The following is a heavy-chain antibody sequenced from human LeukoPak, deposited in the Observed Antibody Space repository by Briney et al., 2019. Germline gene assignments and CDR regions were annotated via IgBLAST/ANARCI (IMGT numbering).Heavy chain of an antibody. Sequence: GGSLRLSCAASGFTFSDYYMSWIRRTPGKGLEWLSYISISSTYLHYADSVKGRFTISRDNAKKSLFLQMNSLRADDTAVYYCARGNWFVDYWGQGTLVTVSS. CDR1: GFTFSDYY. CDR3: ARGNWFVDY. V-gene: IGHV3-11*06. D-gene: IGHD1-20*01. J-gene: IGHJ4*02. CDR2: ISISSTYL.